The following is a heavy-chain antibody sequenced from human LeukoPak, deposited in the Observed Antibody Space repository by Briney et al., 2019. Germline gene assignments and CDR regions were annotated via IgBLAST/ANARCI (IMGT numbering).Heavy chain of an antibody. CDR2: IEQDESEI. CDR3: VKPLLFIRGLGDN. D-gene: IGHD3-10*01. V-gene: IGHV3-7*01. CDR1: GFIFSDYW. Sequence: PGGSLRLSCAASGFIFSDYWMSWVRQAPGKGLEWVANIEQDESEIFYVESVKGRFTVSRDNAKNSLYLEMGSLRAEDTAVYYCVKPLLFIRGLGDNWGQGTLVTVSS. J-gene: IGHJ4*02.